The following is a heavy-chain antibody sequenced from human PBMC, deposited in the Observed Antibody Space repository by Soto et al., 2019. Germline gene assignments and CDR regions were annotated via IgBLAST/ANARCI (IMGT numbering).Heavy chain of an antibody. V-gene: IGHV1-3*01. Sequence: ASVKVSCKASGYTFTSYAMHWVRQAPGQRLEWMGWINAGNGNTKYSQKFQGRVTITRDTSASTAYMELSSLRSEDTAVYYCARVGDCTNGVCYGWFHPWGQATLVTVSS. CDR3: ARVGDCTNGVCYGWFHP. J-gene: IGHJ5*02. CDR1: GYTFTSYA. D-gene: IGHD2-8*01. CDR2: INAGNGNT.